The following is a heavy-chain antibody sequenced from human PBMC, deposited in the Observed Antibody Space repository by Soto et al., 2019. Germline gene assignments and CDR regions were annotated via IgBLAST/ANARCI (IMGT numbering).Heavy chain of an antibody. J-gene: IGHJ6*02. CDR2: ISGSGDNT. D-gene: IGHD3-22*01. Sequence: EVQLLESGGGLVQPGGSLRLSCGASGFTFSSYAMTWVRQAPGKGLEWVSAISGSGDNTYYADSLKGRFTISRDDSKNTLYRQMNSLRAEDTAVYYCAASISMRVVAIPVCYYYYGMDVWGQGTAVTVSS. CDR3: AASISMRVVAIPVCYYYYGMDV. CDR1: GFTFSSYA. V-gene: IGHV3-23*01.